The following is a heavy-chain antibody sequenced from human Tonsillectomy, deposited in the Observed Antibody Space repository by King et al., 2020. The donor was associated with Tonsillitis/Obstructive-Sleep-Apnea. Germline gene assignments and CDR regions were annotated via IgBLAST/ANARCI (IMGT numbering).Heavy chain of an antibody. CDR1: GYTFTTYY. D-gene: IGHD7-27*01. Sequence: LVQSGAEVKKPGASVKVSCKASGYTFTTYYVHWVRQAPGQGLEWMGIINPTIDSTSSAQKFQGRVTMTRDTSTSTVYMELSSLSSDDTAVYYCARASGRVGDWGDYYYYGLDVWGQGTTVTVS. CDR3: ARASGRVGDWGDYYYYGLDV. CDR2: INPTIDST. V-gene: IGHV1-46*01. J-gene: IGHJ6*02.